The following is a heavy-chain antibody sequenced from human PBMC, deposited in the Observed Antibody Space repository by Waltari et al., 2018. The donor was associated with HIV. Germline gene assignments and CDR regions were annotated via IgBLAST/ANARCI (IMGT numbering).Heavy chain of an antibody. CDR3: ARVTTVTGDSYFYYGMDV. CDR2: INPNSGGT. J-gene: IGHJ6*02. CDR1: GYTSTGSY. V-gene: IGHV1-2*06. D-gene: IGHD4-17*01. Sequence: QVQLVQSGAEVRKPGASVQVSCKASGYTSTGSYLHWVRQAPGQGLEWMGRINPNSGGTNYAQKFQARVTMTRDTSIGAAYMELSSLRPNDTAVYYCARVTTVTGDSYFYYGMDVWGQGTTVTVSS.